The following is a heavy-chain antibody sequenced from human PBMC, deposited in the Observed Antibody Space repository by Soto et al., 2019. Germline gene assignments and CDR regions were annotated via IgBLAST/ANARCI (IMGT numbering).Heavy chain of an antibody. V-gene: IGHV4-38-2*01. CDR1: GYSIISGYY. CDR2: IYHSGST. J-gene: IGHJ6*02. D-gene: IGHD3-3*01. CDR3: ARVGAERYYDFWSGYLGPSYYYGMDV. Sequence: SETLSLTWAVFGYSIISGYYWGWIRQPPGKGLEWIGSIYHSGSTYYNPSLKSRVTISVDTSKNQFSLKLSSVIAADTAVYYCARVGAERYYDFWSGYLGPSYYYGMDVWGQGTTVTVSS.